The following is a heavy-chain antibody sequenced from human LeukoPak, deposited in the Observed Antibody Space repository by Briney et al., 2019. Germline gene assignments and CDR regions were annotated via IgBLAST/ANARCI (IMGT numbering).Heavy chain of an antibody. D-gene: IGHD3-10*01. Sequence: PSETLSLTCTVSGGSISSGGYYWSWIRQPPGKGLEWIGYIYYSGSTYYNPSLKSRVTISVDTSKNQFSLKLSSVTAADTAVYYCARDRGMVRGLDYWGQGTLVTVSS. CDR2: IYYSGST. J-gene: IGHJ4*02. V-gene: IGHV4-31*03. CDR1: GGSISSGGYY. CDR3: ARDRGMVRGLDY.